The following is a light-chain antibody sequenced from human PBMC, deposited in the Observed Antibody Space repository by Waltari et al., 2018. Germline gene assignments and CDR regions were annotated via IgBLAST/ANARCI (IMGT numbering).Light chain of an antibody. CDR1: QSVSSSY. Sequence: EIVLTQSPGTLSLSPGERATLSCRASQSVSSSYVAGYRQKPGQAPRVLIHGASNRATGIPDRFSGSGSGTDFTLTISRLEPEDFAVYYCQQYGSSPWTFGQGTKVEIK. CDR3: QQYGSSPWT. CDR2: GAS. V-gene: IGKV3-20*01. J-gene: IGKJ1*01.